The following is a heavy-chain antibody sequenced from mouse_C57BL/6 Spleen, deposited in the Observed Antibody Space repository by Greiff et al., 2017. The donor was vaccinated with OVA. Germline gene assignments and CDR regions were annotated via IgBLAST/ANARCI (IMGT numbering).Heavy chain of an antibody. CDR2: IYPGSGST. J-gene: IGHJ3*01. CDR3: AREGAAQSSWFAY. V-gene: IGHV1-55*01. Sequence: QVQLQQPGAELVKPGASVKMSCKASGYTFTSYWITWVKQRPGQGLEWIGDIYPGSGSTTSNEKFKSKATLTVDTSSSTAYMQLSSLASEDSAVYYCAREGAAQSSWFAYWGQGTLVTVSA. D-gene: IGHD3-2*02. CDR1: GYTFTSYW.